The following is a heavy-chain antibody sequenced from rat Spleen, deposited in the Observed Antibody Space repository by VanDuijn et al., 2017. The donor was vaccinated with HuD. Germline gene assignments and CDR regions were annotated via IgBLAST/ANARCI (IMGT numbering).Heavy chain of an antibody. Sequence: EVQLVESGGGLAQPGKSLKLSCAASGFTFSDYYMAWVRQAPKKGLEWVASISYEGSSTYYGDSVKGRFTISRDNSVKTAYLQVNSLRSEDTATYYCARHGDWYFDFWGPGTMVTVSS. J-gene: IGHJ1*01. V-gene: IGHV5-22*01. CDR1: GFTFSDYY. CDR3: ARHGDWYFDF. CDR2: ISYEGSST.